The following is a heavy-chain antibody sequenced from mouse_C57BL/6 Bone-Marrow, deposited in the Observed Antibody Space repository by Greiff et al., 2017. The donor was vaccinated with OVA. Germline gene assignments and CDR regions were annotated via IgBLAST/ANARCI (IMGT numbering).Heavy chain of an antibody. Sequence: EVQLVESGGGLVQPGGSLKLSCAASGFTFSDYYMYWVRLTPEKRLEWVAYISNGGGSTYYPDTVKGRFTISRDNANNTLYLQMSRLKSEDTAMYYCARPLYYYGGFAYWGQGTLVTVSA. CDR2: ISNGGGST. CDR1: GFTFSDYY. D-gene: IGHD1-1*01. J-gene: IGHJ3*01. V-gene: IGHV5-12*01. CDR3: ARPLYYYGGFAY.